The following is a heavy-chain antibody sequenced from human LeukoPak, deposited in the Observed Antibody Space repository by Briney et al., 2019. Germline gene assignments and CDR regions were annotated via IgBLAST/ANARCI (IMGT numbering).Heavy chain of an antibody. J-gene: IGHJ6*02. D-gene: IGHD3-10*01. CDR3: ARELPRVRGVNYGMDV. V-gene: IGHV1-18*04. CDR1: GYTFTSYG. Sequence: ASVKVSCKASGYTFTSYGISWVRQAPGQGLEWMGWISAYNGNTNYAQKLQGRVTMTTDTSTSTAYMELRSLRSDDTAVYYCARELPRVRGVNYGMDVWGQGTTVTVSS. CDR2: ISAYNGNT.